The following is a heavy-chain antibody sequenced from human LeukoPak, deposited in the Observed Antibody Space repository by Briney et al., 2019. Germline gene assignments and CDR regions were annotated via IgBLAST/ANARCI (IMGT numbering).Heavy chain of an antibody. V-gene: IGHV3-23*01. J-gene: IGHJ4*02. CDR1: GFTFSSPA. D-gene: IGHD3-9*01. Sequence: GGSLRLSCAASGFTFSSPAMSWVRQVPGKGLEWVSGISASGGSTYYPDSVRGRFTISRDNSKNTLYLQMSSLRVEDTAVYYCAKPSRAPSGYYYWGQGTLVTVSS. CDR3: AKPSRAPSGYYY. CDR2: ISASGGST.